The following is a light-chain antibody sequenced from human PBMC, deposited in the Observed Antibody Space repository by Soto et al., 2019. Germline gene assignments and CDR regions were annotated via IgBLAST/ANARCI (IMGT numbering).Light chain of an antibody. J-gene: IGKJ4*01. CDR3: QQCRNWPLT. CDR1: QNVYNN. Sequence: EIVMTQSPATLSVSPGEGATLSCKASQNVYNNLAWYQQRPGQPPRLLIYDASTRATGISARFSGSGYGTEFTLPISSLQSEDCAVYFCQQCRNWPLTFGGGTKVEIK. CDR2: DAS. V-gene: IGKV3-15*01.